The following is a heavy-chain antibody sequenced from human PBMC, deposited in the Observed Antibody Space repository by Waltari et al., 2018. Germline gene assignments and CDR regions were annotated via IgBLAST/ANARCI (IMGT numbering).Heavy chain of an antibody. D-gene: IGHD4-4*01. Sequence: QVHLQESGPGLVKPSETLSLTCTVSGVSITNHSWSWIRQSPGKGLEWIAYTHHTGSSNYNPSVKSRLTVSLDTSKNQLSLNLNSVTAADTAIYYCARGSTGQFDPWGQGVLVTVSS. J-gene: IGHJ5*02. CDR1: GVSITNHS. CDR3: ARGSTGQFDP. CDR2: THHTGSS. V-gene: IGHV4-59*11.